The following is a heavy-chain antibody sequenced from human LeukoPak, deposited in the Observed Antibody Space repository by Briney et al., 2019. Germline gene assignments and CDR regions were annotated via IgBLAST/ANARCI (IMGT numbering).Heavy chain of an antibody. J-gene: IGHJ4*02. Sequence: ASVKVSCKASGYTFTRYYIHWVRQAPGQGLEWMEKVNPSGGTTTYAQKFQGRVTVTRDTPTSTVYMEMSSLRPEDTAVYYCAREESGGLFDYWGQGTLLTVSS. CDR2: VNPSGGTT. CDR1: GYTFTRYY. D-gene: IGHD3-16*01. V-gene: IGHV1-46*01. CDR3: AREESGGLFDY.